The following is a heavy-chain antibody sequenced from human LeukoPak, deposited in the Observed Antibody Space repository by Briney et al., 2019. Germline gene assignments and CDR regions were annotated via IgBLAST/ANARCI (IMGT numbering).Heavy chain of an antibody. V-gene: IGHV1-24*01. CDR1: GYTLTELS. D-gene: IGHD6-19*01. CDR3: ATGGEQWLVRPWGGFDY. Sequence: GASVKVSCKVSGYTLTELSMHWVRQAPGKGLEWMGGFDPEDGETIYAQKFQGRATMTEDTSTDTAYMELSSLRSEDTALYYCATGGEQWLVRPWGGFDYWGQGTLVTVSS. CDR2: FDPEDGET. J-gene: IGHJ4*02.